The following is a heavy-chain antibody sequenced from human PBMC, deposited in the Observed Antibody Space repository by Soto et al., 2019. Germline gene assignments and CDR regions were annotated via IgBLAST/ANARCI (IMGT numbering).Heavy chain of an antibody. V-gene: IGHV3-15*01. J-gene: IGHJ4*02. D-gene: IGHD3-22*01. CDR2: VKSKTDGGTT. Sequence: PGGSLRLSCAASGFTFSNAWISWVRQAPGKGLEWVGRVKSKTDGGTTDYAAPVKGRFTISRDDSKNTLYLQMNSLKTEDTAVYYCTTDWSPYDDSSGPLGVDYWGQGTLVTVSS. CDR3: TTDWSPYDDSSGPLGVDY. CDR1: GFTFSNAW.